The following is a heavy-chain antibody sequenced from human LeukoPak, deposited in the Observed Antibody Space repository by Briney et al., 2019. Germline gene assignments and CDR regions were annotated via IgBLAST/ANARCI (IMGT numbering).Heavy chain of an antibody. J-gene: IGHJ3*02. Sequence: ASVKVSCKASGYTFTSYYMHWVRQAPGQGLEWMGVINPSGGSTSYAQKFQGRVTMTRDMSTSTVHMELSSLRSEDTAVYYCARDLELAVFDIWGQGTMVTVSS. D-gene: IGHD3-3*01. CDR2: INPSGGST. CDR3: ARDLELAVFDI. CDR1: GYTFTSYY. V-gene: IGHV1-46*01.